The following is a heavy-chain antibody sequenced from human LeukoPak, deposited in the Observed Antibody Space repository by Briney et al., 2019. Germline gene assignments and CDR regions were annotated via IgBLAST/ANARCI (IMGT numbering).Heavy chain of an antibody. CDR3: ARQHTAWYVDY. CDR1: GFSFSNYA. Sequence: PGGSLRLSCAASGFSFSNYAMSWVRQAPGKGLEWVSGVSASGAGTYHEDSVTGRFIISRDNSKNTVFLQMTSLRVEHTAVYYCARQHTAWYVDYWGQGILVTVSS. CDR2: VSASGAGT. D-gene: IGHD1-1*01. J-gene: IGHJ4*02. V-gene: IGHV3-23*01.